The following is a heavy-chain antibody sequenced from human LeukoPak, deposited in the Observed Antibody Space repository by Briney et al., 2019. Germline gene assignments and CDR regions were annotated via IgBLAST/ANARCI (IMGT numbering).Heavy chain of an antibody. J-gene: IGHJ4*02. Sequence: SETLSLTCTVSDDSITMYYWTWIRQPPGKGLEWIGSIYYSGNTDYNPSLKSRVTISVETSKNQFSLKLSSVTAADTAVYYCARDSGLVRFFWSGYYDRKAFDYWGQGTLVTVSS. CDR3: ARDSGLVRFFWSGYYDRKAFDY. D-gene: IGHD3-3*01. V-gene: IGHV4-59*12. CDR1: DDSITMYY. CDR2: IYYSGNT.